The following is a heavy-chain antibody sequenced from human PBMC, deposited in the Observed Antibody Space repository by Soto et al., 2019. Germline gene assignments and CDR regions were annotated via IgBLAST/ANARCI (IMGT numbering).Heavy chain of an antibody. D-gene: IGHD6-19*01. Sequence: PGESLKISCKGSGYRFSSYWIAWVRQMPGKGLEWMGIIYPGDSDIRYNPSFQGQVTISADKSISTAYLQWSSLKASDTAMYYCARQPSNGQWYVWGQGTTVTVSS. CDR2: IYPGDSDI. CDR1: GYRFSSYW. CDR3: ARQPSNGQWYV. V-gene: IGHV5-51*01. J-gene: IGHJ6*02.